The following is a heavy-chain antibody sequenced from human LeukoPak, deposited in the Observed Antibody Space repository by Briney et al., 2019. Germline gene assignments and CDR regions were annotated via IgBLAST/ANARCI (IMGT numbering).Heavy chain of an antibody. CDR2: VDPEDGET. CDR1: GYTFTDYY. Sequence: ASVKVSCKVSGYTFTDYYMHWVQQAPGKGLEWMGLVDPEDGETIYAEKFQGRVTITADTSTDTAYMELSSLRSEDTAVYYCATIPLNLSTSRYEGHAFDIWGQGTMVTVSS. D-gene: IGHD2-2*01. V-gene: IGHV1-69-2*01. CDR3: ATIPLNLSTSRYEGHAFDI. J-gene: IGHJ3*02.